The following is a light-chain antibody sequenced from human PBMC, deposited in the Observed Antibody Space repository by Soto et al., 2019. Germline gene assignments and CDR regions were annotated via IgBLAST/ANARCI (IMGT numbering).Light chain of an antibody. CDR2: HAS. J-gene: IGKJ4*01. CDR3: HQYASEPLT. V-gene: IGKV3-20*01. Sequence: EIVLTQSPGTLSLSPGESVTLSCRASQSVGRDYLAWFQHKPGQAPRLLVHHASTRATGVPDRFSGSGSMTDFTFTVSRLEPEDFAIYYCHQYASEPLTFGGGTKLEIK. CDR1: QSVGRDY.